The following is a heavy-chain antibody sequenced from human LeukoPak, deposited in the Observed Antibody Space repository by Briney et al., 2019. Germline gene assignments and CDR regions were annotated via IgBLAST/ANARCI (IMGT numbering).Heavy chain of an antibody. V-gene: IGHV4-39*01. Sequence: SETLSLTCTVSGGSISSSGYCWGWIRQPPGKGLEWIGSIDYSGNTNYNPSLKSRVTISVDMSKNQFSLKLSSVTAADTAVYYCARILDHGEGFDYWGQGTLVTVSS. CDR2: IDYSGNT. J-gene: IGHJ4*02. CDR3: ARILDHGEGFDY. CDR1: GGSISSSGYC. D-gene: IGHD4-17*01.